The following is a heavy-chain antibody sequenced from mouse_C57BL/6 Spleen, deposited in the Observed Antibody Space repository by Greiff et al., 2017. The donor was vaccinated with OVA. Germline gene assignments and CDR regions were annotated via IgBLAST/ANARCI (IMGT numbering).Heavy chain of an antibody. CDR3: ARDGGKGDSYAMDY. Sequence: EVKLMESEGGLVQPGSSMKLSCTASGFTFSDYYMAWVRQVPEKGLEWVANINYDGSSTYYLDSLKSRFIISRDNAKNILYLQMSSLKSEDTATYYCARDGGKGDSYAMDYWGQGTSVTVSS. CDR2: INYDGSST. J-gene: IGHJ4*01. CDR1: GFTFSDYY. V-gene: IGHV5-16*01. D-gene: IGHD1-3*01.